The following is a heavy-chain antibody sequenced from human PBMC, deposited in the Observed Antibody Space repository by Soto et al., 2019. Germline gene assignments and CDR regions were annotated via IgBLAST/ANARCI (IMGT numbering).Heavy chain of an antibody. D-gene: IGHD2-8*01. V-gene: IGHV4-30-4*01. CDR3: ASWQEYCTNGVCYNWFDP. CDR2: IYYSGST. J-gene: IGHJ5*02. CDR1: GGSISSGDYY. Sequence: PSETLSLTCTVSGGSISSGDYYWSWIRQPPGKGLEWIGYIYYSGSTYYNPSLKGRVTISVDTSKNQFSLKLSSVTAADTAVYYCASWQEYCTNGVCYNWFDPWGQGTLVTVSS.